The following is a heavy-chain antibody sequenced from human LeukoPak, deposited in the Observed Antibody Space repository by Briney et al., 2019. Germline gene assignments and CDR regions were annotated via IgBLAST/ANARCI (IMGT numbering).Heavy chain of an antibody. CDR2: IDPSGML. D-gene: IGHD3-22*01. J-gene: IGHJ4*02. CDR3: SRGLDSRKLGY. V-gene: IGHV4-31*03. Sequence: PSQTLSLTCTLAAPSLSRGDQYWNWLRESPGKGLDWMWSIDPSGMLYNNPSRESRVTMSIQTSKNQFSLNVKAVTTPATAVFLRSRGLDSRKLGYWGQGTLVTVSS. CDR1: APSLSRGDQY.